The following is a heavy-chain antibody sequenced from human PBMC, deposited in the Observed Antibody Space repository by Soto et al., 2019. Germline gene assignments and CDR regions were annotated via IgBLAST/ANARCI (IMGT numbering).Heavy chain of an antibody. Sequence: GGSLRLSCAASGFTFSSYAMSWVRQAPGKGLEWVSAISGSGGSTYYADSVKGRFTISRDNSKNTLYLQMNSLRAEDTAVYYCAKDRGVVPAAMPNYRKTDAFDIWGQGTMVTVSS. D-gene: IGHD2-2*01. V-gene: IGHV3-23*01. CDR3: AKDRGVVPAAMPNYRKTDAFDI. CDR1: GFTFSSYA. CDR2: ISGSGGST. J-gene: IGHJ3*02.